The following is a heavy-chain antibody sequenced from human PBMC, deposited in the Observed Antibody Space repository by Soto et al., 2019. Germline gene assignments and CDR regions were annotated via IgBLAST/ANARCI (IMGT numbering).Heavy chain of an antibody. CDR2: ISAYNGNT. CDR3: ARPANYCSGGSCYVYYYYMDV. Sequence: ASVKVSCKASGYTFTSYGISWVRQAPGQGLEWMGWISAYNGNTNYAQKLQGRVTMTTDTSTSTAYMELRSLRSDDTAVYYCARPANYCSGGSCYVYYYYMDVWGKGTTVTVSS. CDR1: GYTFTSYG. V-gene: IGHV1-18*01. J-gene: IGHJ6*03. D-gene: IGHD2-15*01.